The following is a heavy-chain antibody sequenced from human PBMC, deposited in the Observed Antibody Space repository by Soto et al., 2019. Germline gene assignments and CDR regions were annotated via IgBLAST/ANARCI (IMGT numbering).Heavy chain of an antibody. J-gene: IGHJ6*02. V-gene: IGHV3-30-3*01. CDR3: ARDPPYYSGYVAHYGMDV. Sequence: PGGSLRLSCAASGFTFRSYAMHWVRQAPGKGLEWVAVISYDGSNKYYADSVKGRFTISRDNSKNTLYLQMNSLRAEDTAVYYCARDPPYYSGYVAHYGMDVWGQGTTVTVSS. CDR1: GFTFRSYA. CDR2: ISYDGSNK. D-gene: IGHD5-12*01.